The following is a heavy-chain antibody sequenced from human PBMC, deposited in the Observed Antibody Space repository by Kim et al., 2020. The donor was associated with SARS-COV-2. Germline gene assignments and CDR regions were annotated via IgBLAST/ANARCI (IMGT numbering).Heavy chain of an antibody. J-gene: IGHJ4*02. CDR2: IYHSGST. CDR1: GGSISSSNW. V-gene: IGHV4-4*02. Sequence: SETLSLTCAVSGGSISSSNWWSWVRQPPRKGLEWIGEIYHSGSTNYNPSLKSRVTISVDKSKNQFSLKLSSVTAADTAVYYCARLAYDSSGYSLGQVDYWGQGTLVTVSS. CDR3: ARLAYDSSGYSLGQVDY. D-gene: IGHD3-22*01.